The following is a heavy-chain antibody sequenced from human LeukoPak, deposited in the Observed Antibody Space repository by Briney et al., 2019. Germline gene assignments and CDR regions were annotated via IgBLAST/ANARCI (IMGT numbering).Heavy chain of an antibody. Sequence: PSQTLSLTCTVSGGSISSSSYYWGWIRQPPGKGLEWIGSIYYSGSTYYNPSLKSRVTISVDTSKNQFSLKLSSVTAADTAVYYCARDGFYGDYGAGMDVWGQGTTVTVSS. V-gene: IGHV4-39*07. CDR3: ARDGFYGDYGAGMDV. CDR1: GGSISSSSYY. J-gene: IGHJ6*02. CDR2: IYYSGST. D-gene: IGHD4-17*01.